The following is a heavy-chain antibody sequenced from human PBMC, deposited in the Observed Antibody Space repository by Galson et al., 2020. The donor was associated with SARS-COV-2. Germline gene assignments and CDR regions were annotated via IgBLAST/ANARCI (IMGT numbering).Heavy chain of an antibody. J-gene: IGHJ6*02. V-gene: IGHV1-24*01. D-gene: IGHD6-19*01. CDR3: ATAPAVRGWLDEMYYYYGMDV. CDR1: GYTLTELS. Sequence: ASVKVSCKVSGYTLTELSMHWVRQAPGKGLEWMGGFDPEDGETIYAQKFQGRVTMTEDTSTDTAYMELSSLRSEGTAVYYCATAPAVRGWLDEMYYYYGMDVWGQGTTVTVSS. CDR2: FDPEDGET.